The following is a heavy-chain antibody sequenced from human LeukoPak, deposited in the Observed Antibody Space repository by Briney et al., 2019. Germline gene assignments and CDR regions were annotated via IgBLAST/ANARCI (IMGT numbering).Heavy chain of an antibody. CDR2: INHSGST. D-gene: IGHD5-18*01. CDR1: GGSFSGYY. J-gene: IGHJ3*02. CDR3: ARGHPAAIDAFDI. Sequence: SETLSLTCAVYGGSFSGYYWSWIRQPPAKGLQWIGEINHSGSTNYNPSLKSRVTISVHTSKNQFSLKLSSVTAADTAVYYCARGHPAAIDAFDIWGQGTMVTVSS. V-gene: IGHV4-34*01.